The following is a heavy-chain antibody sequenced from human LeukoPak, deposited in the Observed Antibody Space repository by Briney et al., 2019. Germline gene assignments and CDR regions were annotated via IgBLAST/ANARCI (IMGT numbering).Heavy chain of an antibody. CDR3: ARGRIAARYFDY. CDR2: IRYDGSNK. CDR1: GFTFSGYV. D-gene: IGHD6-6*01. V-gene: IGHV3-30*02. J-gene: IGHJ4*02. Sequence: GGSLRLSCAASGFTFSGYVMHWVRQAPGKGLEWVAFIRYDGSNKYYADSVKGRFTISRDNSKNTLYLQMNSLRAEDTAVYYCARGRIAARYFDYWGQGTLVTVSS.